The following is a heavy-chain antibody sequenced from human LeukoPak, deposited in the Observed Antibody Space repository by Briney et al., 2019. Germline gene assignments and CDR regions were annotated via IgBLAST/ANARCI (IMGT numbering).Heavy chain of an antibody. CDR2: ISAYNGNT. CDR3: ARDRGYYDFWSGPPLGGDFDY. V-gene: IGHV1-18*01. D-gene: IGHD3-3*01. Sequence: ASVKVSCKASGYTFTSYGISWVRQAPGQGLEWMGWISAYNGNTNYAQKLQGRVTMTTDTSTSTAYMELRSLRSDDTAVYYYARDRGYYDFWSGPPLGGDFDYWGQGTLVTVSS. CDR1: GYTFTSYG. J-gene: IGHJ4*02.